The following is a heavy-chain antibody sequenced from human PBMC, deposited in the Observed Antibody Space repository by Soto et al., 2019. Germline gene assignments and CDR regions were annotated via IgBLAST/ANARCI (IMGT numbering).Heavy chain of an antibody. CDR1: GYSFISYW. Sequence: RGESLKISCKGSGYSFISYWNGWVRQMPGKGLEWMGIIHPGDSDTRYSPSFQGQVTISADKSISTAYLQWSSLKASDTAMYYCARQGDCSGGSCQGHYYYYMDVWGKGTTVTVSS. V-gene: IGHV5-51*01. D-gene: IGHD2-15*01. CDR2: IHPGDSDT. J-gene: IGHJ6*03. CDR3: ARQGDCSGGSCQGHYYYYMDV.